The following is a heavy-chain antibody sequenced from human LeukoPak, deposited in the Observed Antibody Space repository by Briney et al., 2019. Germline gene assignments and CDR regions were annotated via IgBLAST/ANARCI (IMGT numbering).Heavy chain of an antibody. Sequence: PGGSLRLSCAASGFTFETFGMHWVRQAPGKGLEWVSAISGSGGSTYYADSVKGRFTISRDNSKNTLYLQMNSLRAEDTAVYYCARGGGELLWFGGFDPWGQGTLVTVSS. CDR2: ISGSGGST. CDR3: ARGGGELLWFGGFDP. V-gene: IGHV3-23*01. J-gene: IGHJ5*02. D-gene: IGHD3-10*01. CDR1: GFTFETFG.